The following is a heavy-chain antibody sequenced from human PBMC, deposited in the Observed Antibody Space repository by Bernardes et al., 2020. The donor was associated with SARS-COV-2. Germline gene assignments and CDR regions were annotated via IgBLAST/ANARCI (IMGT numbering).Heavy chain of an antibody. CDR2: IWYDGSNK. CDR3: ARVPISVYDSWIDY. D-gene: IGHD5-12*01. CDR1: GSTFNSYA. Sequence: SLRLSCAASGSTFNSYAVHWVRQAPGKGLEWVAVIWYDGSNKYYADSVKGRFTISRDNSKNTLYLHMNSLRAEDTAVYYCARVPISVYDSWIDYWGQGTLVTVSS. V-gene: IGHV3-33*08. J-gene: IGHJ4*02.